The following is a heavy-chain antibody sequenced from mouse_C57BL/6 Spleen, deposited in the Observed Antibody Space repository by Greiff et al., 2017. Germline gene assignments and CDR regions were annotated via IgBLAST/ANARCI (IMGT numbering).Heavy chain of an antibody. CDR2: TDPYSGGT. CDR3: ARDGSCYVPQAWFAD. V-gene: IGHV1-72*01. D-gene: IGHD1-1*01. J-gene: IGHJ3*01. Sequence: VQLQQSGPELVKPGASVKLSCKASGYTLTSYWMHRVKQRPARGLVWIGRTDPYSGGTKYNAKFKSKDTLTVDKPSSTAYMKLSSLTSADSAVYYCARDGSCYVPQAWFADWGQGTLVTVSA. CDR1: GYTLTSYW.